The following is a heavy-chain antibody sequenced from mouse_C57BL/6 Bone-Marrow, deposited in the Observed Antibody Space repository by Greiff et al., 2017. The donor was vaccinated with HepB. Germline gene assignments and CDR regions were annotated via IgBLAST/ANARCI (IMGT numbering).Heavy chain of an antibody. CDR3: AGGLRRRGFAY. V-gene: IGHV2-2*01. D-gene: IGHD2-4*01. CDR2: IWSGGST. CDR1: GFSLTSYG. J-gene: IGHJ3*01. Sequence: QVQLKESGPGLVQPSQSLSITCTVSGFSLTSYGVHWVRQSPGKGLEWLGVIWSGGSTDYNAAFISRLSISKANSKSQVFFKMNSQQADDTAIYDCAGGLRRRGFAYWGQGTLVTVSA.